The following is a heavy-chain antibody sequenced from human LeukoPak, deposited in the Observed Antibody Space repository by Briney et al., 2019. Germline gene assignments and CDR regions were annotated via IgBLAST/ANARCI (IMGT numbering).Heavy chain of an antibody. CDR3: ARVAHVAAAGDAVDY. V-gene: IGHV1-69*13. CDR1: GGTFSSYA. CDR2: IIPIFGTA. J-gene: IGHJ4*02. D-gene: IGHD6-13*01. Sequence: ASVKVSCKASGGTFSSYAISWVRQAPGQGLEWMGGIIPIFGTANYAQKFQGRVTITADESTSTAYMELRSLRSDDTAVYYCARVAHVAAAGDAVDYWGQGTLVTVSS.